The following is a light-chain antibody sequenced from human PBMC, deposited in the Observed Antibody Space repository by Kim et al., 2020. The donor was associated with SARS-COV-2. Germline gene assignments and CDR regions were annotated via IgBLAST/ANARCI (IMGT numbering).Light chain of an antibody. CDR1: NIGSKS. V-gene: IGLV3-21*04. CDR3: QVWDSSSDHPWV. CDR2: YDS. J-gene: IGLJ3*02. Sequence: SYELTQPPSVSVAPGKTARITCGGNNIGSKSVHWYQQKPGQAPVLVIYYDSDWPSGIPERFSGSNSGNTATLTISRVEAGDEADYYCQVWDSSSDHPWVFGGGTQLTVL.